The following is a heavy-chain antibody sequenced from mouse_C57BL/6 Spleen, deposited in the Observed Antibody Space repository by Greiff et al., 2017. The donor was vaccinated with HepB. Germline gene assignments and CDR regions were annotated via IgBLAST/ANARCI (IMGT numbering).Heavy chain of an antibody. J-gene: IGHJ4*01. CDR2: INPYNGGT. D-gene: IGHD2-2*01. V-gene: IGHV1-19*01. CDR3: ARYGYEDYAMDY. CDR1: GYTFTDYY. Sequence: EVQVVESGPVLVKPGASVKMSCKASGYTFTDYYMNWVKQSHGKSLEWIGVINPYNGGTSYNQKFKGKATLTVDKSSSTAYMELNSLTSEDSAVYYCARYGYEDYAMDYWGQGTSVTVSS.